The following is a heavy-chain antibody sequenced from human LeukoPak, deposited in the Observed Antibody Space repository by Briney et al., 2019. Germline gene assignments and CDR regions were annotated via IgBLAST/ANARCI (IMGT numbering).Heavy chain of an antibody. CDR3: ASNDYGDYTLDY. Sequence: GGSLRLSCAASGFTFSSYSMNWVRQAPGKGLEWVSSISSSSSYIYYADSVKGRFTISRDNAKNSLYLQMNSLRAEDTAVYYCASNDYGDYTLDYWGQGTLVTVSS. CDR2: ISSSSSYI. J-gene: IGHJ4*02. CDR1: GFTFSSYS. V-gene: IGHV3-21*01. D-gene: IGHD4-17*01.